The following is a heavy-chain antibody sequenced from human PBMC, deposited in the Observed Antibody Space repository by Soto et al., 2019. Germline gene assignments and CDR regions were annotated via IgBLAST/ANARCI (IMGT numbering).Heavy chain of an antibody. CDR2: ISSGGTTI. V-gene: IGHV3-11*01. Sequence: QVQLVESGGGFVKPGGSLRLSCAASGFTFSDYYMSWIRQAPGKGLEWVSYISSGGTTIYYADSVKGRFTISRDDAKNSLYLLMNSLRPEDTAVYFCATKGGGFYFGFDPWGQGTLVTVSS. D-gene: IGHD3-22*01. CDR1: GFTFSDYY. CDR3: ATKGGGFYFGFDP. J-gene: IGHJ5*02.